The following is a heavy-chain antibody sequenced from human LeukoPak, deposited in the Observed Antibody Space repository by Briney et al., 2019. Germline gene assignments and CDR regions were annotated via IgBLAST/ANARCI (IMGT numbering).Heavy chain of an antibody. CDR3: VRLGLPWFGNYYYAMDV. Sequence: ASVKVSCKAFGYTFSDNFMNWVRQAPGQGLEWMGWMNPNSSATIYAQKFQGRVTMTRDTSISTAYMELSGLRSDDTAVYYCVRLGLPWFGNYYYAMDVWGQGTSVTVSS. CDR1: GYTFSDNF. D-gene: IGHD3-10*01. CDR2: MNPNSSAT. V-gene: IGHV1-2*02. J-gene: IGHJ6*02.